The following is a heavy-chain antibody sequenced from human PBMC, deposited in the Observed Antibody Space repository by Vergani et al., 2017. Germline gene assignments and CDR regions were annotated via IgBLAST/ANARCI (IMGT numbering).Heavy chain of an antibody. CDR1: DSSIMTNPY. J-gene: IGHJ6*02. CDR3: ARHRGSGGFFPSSYVYGMDV. V-gene: IGHV4-38-2*01. D-gene: IGHD3-10*01. CDR2: IHHSGDT. Sequence: QVQLQESGPGLVKPSETLTLTCDVSDSSIMTNPYWGWFRQSPGKGLEWIRCIHHSGDTHYNSSLKGRVSISIVSSSKFSLSLTSVTDADTAIYYCARHRGSGGFFPSSYVYGMDVGGHGTTVTVSS.